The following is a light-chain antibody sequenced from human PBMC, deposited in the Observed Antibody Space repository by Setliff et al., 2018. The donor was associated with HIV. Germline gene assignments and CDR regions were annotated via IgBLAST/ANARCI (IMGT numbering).Light chain of an antibody. CDR3: SSYTRSSTLK. CDR2: DVS. CDR1: SSDVGGYNY. Sequence: QSALTQPASVSGSPGQSINISCTGTSSDVGGYNYVSWYQQHPGKAPKLMIYDVSNRPSGVSNRFSGSKSGNTASLTISGLQAEDEADYYCSSYTRSSTLKFGGGTK. V-gene: IGLV2-14*03. J-gene: IGLJ3*02.